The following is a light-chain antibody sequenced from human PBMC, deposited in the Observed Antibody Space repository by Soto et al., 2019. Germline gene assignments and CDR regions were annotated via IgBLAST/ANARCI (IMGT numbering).Light chain of an antibody. Sequence: QLVLTQSPSASASLGASVKLTCTLSSGHSNYAIAWHQQQPEKGPRYWMKVNSGGSHIKGDGIPDRFSGSSSGAERYLFISSLQSEDEADYYCQTWGTGRASVVFGGGTQLTVL. V-gene: IGLV4-69*01. J-gene: IGLJ7*01. CDR3: QTWGTGRASVV. CDR2: VNSGGSH. CDR1: SGHSNYA.